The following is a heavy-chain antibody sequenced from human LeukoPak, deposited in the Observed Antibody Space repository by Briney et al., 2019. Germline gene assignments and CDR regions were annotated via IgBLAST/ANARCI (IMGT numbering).Heavy chain of an antibody. CDR2: ISGSGGST. D-gene: IGHD3-10*01. V-gene: IGHV3-23*01. J-gene: IGHJ4*02. CDR1: GYTFTSYG. CDR3: AIPHRSPVRNYFDY. Sequence: ASVKVSCKASGYTFTSYGISWVRQAPGKGLEWVSAISGSGGSTYYADSVKGRFTISRDNSKNTLYLQMNSLRAEDTAVYYCAIPHRSPVRNYFDYWGQGTLVTVSS.